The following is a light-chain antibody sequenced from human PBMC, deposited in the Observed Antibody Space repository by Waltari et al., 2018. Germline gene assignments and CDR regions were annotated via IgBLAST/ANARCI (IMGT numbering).Light chain of an antibody. CDR3: QQYYSTPIT. J-gene: IGKJ3*01. Sequence: DIVMPQSPDSLAVSLGERANINCKSSQSVLYSSNNKNYLAWYQQKPGQPPKLLIYWASTRESGVPDRFSGSGSGTDFTLTISSLQAEDVAVYYCQQYYSTPITFGPGTKVDIK. CDR2: WAS. V-gene: IGKV4-1*01. CDR1: QSVLYSSNNKNY.